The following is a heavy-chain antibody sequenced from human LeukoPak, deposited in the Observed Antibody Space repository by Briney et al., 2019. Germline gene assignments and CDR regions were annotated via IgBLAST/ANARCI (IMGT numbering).Heavy chain of an antibody. V-gene: IGHV4-61*02. J-gene: IGHJ4*02. CDR2: IYTSGST. Sequence: PSETLSLTCTVSGGSISSGSYYWSWIRQPAGKGLEWIGRIYTSGSTNYNPSLKSRVTISVDTSKNQFSLKLSSVTAADTAVYYCARALSPKLDLVAPRRSLEYWGQGTLVTVSS. D-gene: IGHD1-7*01. CDR3: ARALSPKLDLVAPRRSLEY. CDR1: GGSISSGSYY.